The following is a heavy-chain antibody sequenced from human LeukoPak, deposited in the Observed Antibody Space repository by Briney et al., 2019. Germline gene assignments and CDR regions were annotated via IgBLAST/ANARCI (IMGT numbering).Heavy chain of an antibody. CDR3: ARVFIGYDSSGPDAFDI. D-gene: IGHD3-22*01. J-gene: IGHJ3*02. Sequence: SETLSLTCAVYGGSSSGYYWSWIRQPPGKGLEWIGEVNHSGSTNYNPSLKSRVTISVDTSKHQFSLRLNSVAAADTAVYYCARVFIGYDSSGPDAFDIWGQGTMVTVSS. CDR2: VNHSGST. CDR1: GGSSSGYY. V-gene: IGHV4-34*01.